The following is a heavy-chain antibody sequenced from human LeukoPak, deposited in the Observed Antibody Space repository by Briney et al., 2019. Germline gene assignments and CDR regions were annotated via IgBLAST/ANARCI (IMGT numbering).Heavy chain of an antibody. CDR2: ISYDGSNK. J-gene: IGHJ4*02. Sequence: GGSLRLSCAASGFTFSSYGMHWVRQAPGKGLEWVAVISYDGSNKYYADSVKGRFTISRNNSKNTLYLQMNSLRAEDTAVYYCAKDDYGDYGPHGGYWGQGTLVTVSS. D-gene: IGHD4-17*01. V-gene: IGHV3-30*18. CDR1: GFTFSSYG. CDR3: AKDDYGDYGPHGGY.